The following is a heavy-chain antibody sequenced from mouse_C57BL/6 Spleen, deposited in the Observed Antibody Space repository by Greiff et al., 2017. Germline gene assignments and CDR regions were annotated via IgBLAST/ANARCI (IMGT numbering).Heavy chain of an antibody. CDR1: GFTFTDYY. D-gene: IGHD3-3*01. V-gene: IGHV7-3*01. J-gene: IGHJ1*03. CDR3: ARYNGGREGYFDG. CDR2: IRNKANGYTT. Sequence: EVKLVESGGGLVQPGGSLSLSCAASGFTFTDYYMSWVRQPPGKALEWLGFIRNKANGYTTEYSASVKGRFTISRDNSQSILYLQMNALRAEDSATYYCARYNGGREGYFDGWGTGTTVTVSS.